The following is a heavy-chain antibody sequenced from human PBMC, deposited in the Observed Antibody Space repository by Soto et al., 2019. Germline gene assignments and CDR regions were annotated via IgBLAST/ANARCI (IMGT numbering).Heavy chain of an antibody. D-gene: IGHD2-2*01. CDR1: GASISSYY. CDR3: ARAVVVVPAARRIDY. CDR2: IYYSGST. J-gene: IGHJ4*02. Sequence: SETLSLTCVVSGASISSYYWSWIRQPPGKGLEWIGYIYYSGSTYYNPSLKSRVTISVDTSKNQFSLKLSSVTAADTAVYYCARAVVVVPAARRIDYWGQGTLVTVSS. V-gene: IGHV4-59*12.